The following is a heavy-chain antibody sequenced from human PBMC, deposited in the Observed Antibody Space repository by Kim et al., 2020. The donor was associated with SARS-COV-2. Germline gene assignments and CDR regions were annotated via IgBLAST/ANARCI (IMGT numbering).Heavy chain of an antibody. V-gene: IGHV3-11*01. D-gene: IGHD3-22*01. Sequence: GRFTISRDNAKNSLYLQMNSLRAEDTAVYYCAREGGNYYDSSGNYYGMDVWGQGTTVTVSS. J-gene: IGHJ6*02. CDR3: AREGGNYYDSSGNYYGMDV.